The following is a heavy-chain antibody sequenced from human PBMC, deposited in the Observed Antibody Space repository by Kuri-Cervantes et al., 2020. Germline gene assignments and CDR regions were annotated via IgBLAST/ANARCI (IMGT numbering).Heavy chain of an antibody. CDR2: MNPNSGNI. Sequence: ASVNVSCKASGCTFSSYAISWVRQASGQALEWMGWMNPNSGNIGYAQKFQGRVIMTMNNYISTAYMELSSLRSEDTAVYYCARGGIAATEDVDWFDPWGQGTLVTVSS. V-gene: IGHV1-8*02. CDR3: ARGGIAATEDVDWFDP. CDR1: GCTFSSYA. J-gene: IGHJ5*02. D-gene: IGHD6-13*01.